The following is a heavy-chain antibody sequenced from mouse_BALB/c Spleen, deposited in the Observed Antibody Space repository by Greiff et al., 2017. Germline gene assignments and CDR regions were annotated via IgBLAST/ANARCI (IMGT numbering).Heavy chain of an antibody. J-gene: IGHJ3*01. CDR1: GYAFTNYL. V-gene: IGHV1-54*01. Sequence: QVQLQQSGAELVRPGTSVKVSCKASGYAFTNYLIEWVKQRPGQGLEWIGVINPGSGGTNYNEKFKGKATLTADKSSSTAYMQLSSLTSDDSAVYFCARSGDYDSWLAYWGQGTLVTVSA. CDR3: ARSGDYDSWLAY. CDR2: INPGSGGT. D-gene: IGHD2-4*01.